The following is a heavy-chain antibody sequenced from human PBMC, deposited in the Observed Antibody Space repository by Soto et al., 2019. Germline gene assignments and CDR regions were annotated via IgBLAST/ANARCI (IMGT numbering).Heavy chain of an antibody. D-gene: IGHD6-6*01. Sequence: SVKVSCKASGGTLSSYAISWVRQAPGQGLEWMGGIIPIFGTANYAQKFQGRVTITADESTSTAYMELSSLRSEDTAVYYCARDNRSRAARPDYYYYCGMDVWGQGTTVTVSS. CDR1: GGTLSSYA. CDR3: ARDNRSRAARPDYYYYCGMDV. J-gene: IGHJ6*02. V-gene: IGHV1-69*13. CDR2: IIPIFGTA.